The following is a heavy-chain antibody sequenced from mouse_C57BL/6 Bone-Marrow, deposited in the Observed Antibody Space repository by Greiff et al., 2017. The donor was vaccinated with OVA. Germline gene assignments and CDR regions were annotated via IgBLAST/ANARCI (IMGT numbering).Heavy chain of an antibody. CDR2: IYPGDGDT. J-gene: IGHJ1*03. CDR1: GYAFSSSW. Sequence: VKLMESGPELVKPGASVKISCKASGYAFSSSWMNWVKQRPGKGLEWIGRIYPGDGDTNYNGKFKGKATLTADKSSSTAYMQLSSLTSEDSAVYFCAREGFPYWYFDVWGTGTTVTVSS. V-gene: IGHV1-82*01. CDR3: AREGFPYWYFDV.